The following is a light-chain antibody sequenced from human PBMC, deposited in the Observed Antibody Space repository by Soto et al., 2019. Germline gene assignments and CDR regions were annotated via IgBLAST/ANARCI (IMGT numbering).Light chain of an antibody. Sequence: DIKMTQSPSSLSASVGDRVTITCRTSQPISDYLNWYQQKPGKAPTLLIYTTSNLQSGVPSRFSGSGSATHFTLTISSLQPEDFATYYCQQHYNTPRTFGQGTKVDIK. CDR1: QPISDY. CDR2: TTS. CDR3: QQHYNTPRT. V-gene: IGKV1-39*01. J-gene: IGKJ1*01.